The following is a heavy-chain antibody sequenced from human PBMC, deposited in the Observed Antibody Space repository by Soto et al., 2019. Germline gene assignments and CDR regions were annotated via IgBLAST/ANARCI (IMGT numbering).Heavy chain of an antibody. V-gene: IGHV1-69*02. CDR3: ARGVVVAGTSRGFDY. Sequence: QVQLVQSGAEVKKPGSSVKVSCKASGGTFSSYTISWVRQAPGQGLEWMGRIISILGIANYAQKFQGRVTITADKSTSTAYMELSSLRSEDTAVYYCARGVVVAGTSRGFDYWGQGTLVTVSS. J-gene: IGHJ4*02. CDR2: IISILGIA. CDR1: GGTFSSYT. D-gene: IGHD6-19*01.